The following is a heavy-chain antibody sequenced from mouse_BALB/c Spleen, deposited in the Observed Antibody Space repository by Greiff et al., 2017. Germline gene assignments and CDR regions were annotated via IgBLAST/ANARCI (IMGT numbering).Heavy chain of an antibody. CDR2: INPSNGGT. V-gene: IGHV1S81*02. CDR3: TRGGYYYGSSPWFAD. D-gene: IGHD1-1*01. Sequence: QVHVKQSGAELVKPGASVKLSCKASGYTFTSYYMYWVKQRPGQGLEWIGEINPSNGGTNFNEKFKSKATLTVDKSSSTAYMQLSSLTSEDSAVYYCTRGGYYYGSSPWFADWGQGTLVTVSA. J-gene: IGHJ3*01. CDR1: GYTFTSYY.